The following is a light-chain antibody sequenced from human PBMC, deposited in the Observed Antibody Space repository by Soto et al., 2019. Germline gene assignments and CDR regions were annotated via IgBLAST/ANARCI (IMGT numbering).Light chain of an antibody. CDR1: QSVSSSY. V-gene: IGKV3-20*01. Sequence: EIVLTQSPGTLSLSPGERATLSCRASQSVSSSYLAWYQQKPGQAPRILIYGASSRATGIPDRFSGSGSGTDFTLTISRLEPEDFAVYYCQQYGSSPDTFGQGTKLEIK. J-gene: IGKJ2*01. CDR2: GAS. CDR3: QQYGSSPDT.